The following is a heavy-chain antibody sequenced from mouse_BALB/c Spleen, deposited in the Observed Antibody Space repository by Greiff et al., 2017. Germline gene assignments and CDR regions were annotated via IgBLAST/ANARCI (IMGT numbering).Heavy chain of an antibody. J-gene: IGHJ4*01. CDR2: IFPGTGTT. CDR1: GYTFTSYW. V-gene: IGHV1S132*01. CDR3: ARGEGLRGAMDY. D-gene: IGHD2-4*01. Sequence: QVQLQQSGAELVKPGASVKLSCKTSGYTFTSYWIQWVKQRPGQGLGWIGEIFPGTGTTYYNEKFKGKATLTIDTSSSTAYMQLSSLTSEDSAVYFCARGEGLRGAMDYWGQGTSVTVSS.